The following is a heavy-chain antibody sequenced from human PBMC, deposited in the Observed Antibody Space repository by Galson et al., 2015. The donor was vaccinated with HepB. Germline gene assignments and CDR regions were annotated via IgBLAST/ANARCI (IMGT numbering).Heavy chain of an antibody. CDR1: GSSFTTYW. V-gene: IGHV5-10-1*01. J-gene: IGHJ4*02. CDR3: ARHNPPIAVAWF. D-gene: IGHD6-19*01. Sequence: QSGAEVKKPGESLKISCKGSGSSFTTYWIGWVRQMPGKGLEWMGRIDPSDSYTNYSPSFQGHVTISADKSISTAYLQWSSLKASDTAMYYCARHNPPIAVAWFWGQGTLVTVSS. CDR2: IDPSDSYT.